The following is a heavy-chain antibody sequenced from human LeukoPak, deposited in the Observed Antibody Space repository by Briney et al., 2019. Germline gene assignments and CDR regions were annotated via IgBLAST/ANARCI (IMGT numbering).Heavy chain of an antibody. V-gene: IGHV3-7*01. CDR2: IKQDGTEK. CDR3: ARISTSVAGADY. CDR1: GFAFTSSW. J-gene: IGHJ4*02. D-gene: IGHD6-19*01. Sequence: GGSLRLSCAASGFAFTSSWMSWVRQAPGKGLEWLANIKQDGTEKYYVDSVKGRFTISRDNTKNSLHLQMDSLRAEDRAVYYCARISTSVAGADYWGQGALVTVSS.